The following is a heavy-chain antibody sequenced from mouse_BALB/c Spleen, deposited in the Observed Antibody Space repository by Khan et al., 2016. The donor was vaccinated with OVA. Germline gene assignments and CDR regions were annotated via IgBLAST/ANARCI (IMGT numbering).Heavy chain of an antibody. CDR1: GFSLTNYG. J-gene: IGHJ4*01. D-gene: IGHD2-10*01. Sequence: QVQLKESGPGLVAPSQSLSITCTISGFSLTNYGIHWVRQPPGKGLEWLVVIWSDGSTTYNSDLKSRLSISKDNSKRQVFLKMNSLQTDDTAMYYSARQPYYHYYIMDYWGQGTSVTVSS. V-gene: IGHV2-6-1*01. CDR3: ARQPYYHYYIMDY. CDR2: IWSDGST.